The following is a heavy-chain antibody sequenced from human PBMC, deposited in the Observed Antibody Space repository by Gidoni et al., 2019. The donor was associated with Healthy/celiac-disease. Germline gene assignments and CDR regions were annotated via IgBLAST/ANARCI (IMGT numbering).Heavy chain of an antibody. CDR1: GGSISSSSYY. CDR3: ARLPDVNQQWLPADY. D-gene: IGHD6-19*01. V-gene: IGHV4-39*01. CDR2: IYYSGST. Sequence: QLQLQESGPGLVKPSETLSLTCTVSGGSISSSSYYWPWIRQPPGKGLEWIGSIYYSGSTYYNPSLKSRVTISVDTSKNQFSLKLSSVTAADTAVYYCARLPDVNQQWLPADYWGQGTLVTVSS. J-gene: IGHJ4*02.